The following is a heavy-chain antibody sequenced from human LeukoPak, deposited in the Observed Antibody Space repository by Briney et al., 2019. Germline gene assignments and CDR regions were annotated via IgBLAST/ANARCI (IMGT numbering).Heavy chain of an antibody. CDR3: ARAASVAGTYALNH. Sequence: QPGGSLRLSCAVSGSTVSSNYMSWVRQAPGKGLEWVSVIYGGGSTYYADSVKGRFTISRDNPKNTLYLQMNSLRAEDTAVYYCARAASVAGTYALNHWGQGTLVTVSS. CDR1: GSTVSSNY. J-gene: IGHJ4*02. CDR2: IYGGGST. D-gene: IGHD6-19*01. V-gene: IGHV3-66*01.